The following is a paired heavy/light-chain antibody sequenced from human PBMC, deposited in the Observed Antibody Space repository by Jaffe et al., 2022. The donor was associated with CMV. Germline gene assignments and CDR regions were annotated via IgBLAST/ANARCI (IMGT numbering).Heavy chain of an antibody. CDR3: ARESDVVDTAMVTVPSLDY. D-gene: IGHD5-18*01. V-gene: IGHV6-1*01. CDR1: GDSVSSNSAA. Sequence: QVQLQQSGPGLVKPSQTLSLTCAISGDSVSSNSAAWNWIRQSPSRGLEWLGRTYYRSKWYNDYAVSVKSRITINPDTSKNQFSLQLNSVTPEDTAVYYCARESDVVDTAMVTVPSLDYWGQGTLVTVSS. CDR2: TYYRSKWYN. J-gene: IGHJ4*02.
Light chain of an antibody. CDR3: MQGIHLKT. V-gene: IGKV2-29*02. Sequence: DIVMTQTPLSLSVTPGQPASISCKSSQSLLHSDGKTYLYWYLQKPGQSPQLLIYEVSSRFSGVPDRFSGSGSGTDFTLKISRVEAEDVGVYYCMQGIHLKTFGPGTKVDIK. J-gene: IGKJ3*01. CDR1: QSLLHSDGKTY. CDR2: EVS.